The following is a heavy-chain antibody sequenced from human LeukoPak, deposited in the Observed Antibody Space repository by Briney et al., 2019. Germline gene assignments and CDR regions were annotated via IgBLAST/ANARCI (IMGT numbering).Heavy chain of an antibody. V-gene: IGHV1-2*06. CDR2: INPNSGGT. D-gene: IGHD3-22*01. J-gene: IGHJ4*02. Sequence: GASVKVSCKASGYTFTGYYMHWVRQAPGQGLEWMGRINPNSGGTNYAQKFQGRVTMTRDTSISTAYMELSRLRSDDTAVYYCARVRSEYYYDSSGYYYWGQGTLVTVSS. CDR3: ARVRSEYYYDSSGYYY. CDR1: GYTFTGYY.